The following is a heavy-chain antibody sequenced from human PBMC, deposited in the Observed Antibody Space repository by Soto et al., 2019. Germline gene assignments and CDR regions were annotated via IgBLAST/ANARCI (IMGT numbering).Heavy chain of an antibody. CDR2: ISSDGNNK. V-gene: IGHV3-30-3*01. Sequence: QVQLVESGGGVVQPGRSLRLSCAASGFTVSAYTMHWVRQAPGKGLEWVAVISSDGNNKYYTDSVKGRFTISRDTSTNTLYLQMNSLRAEDTAVYYCARWEQPLFDYWGQGTLVTGSS. D-gene: IGHD1-26*01. CDR3: ARWEQPLFDY. CDR1: GFTVSAYT. J-gene: IGHJ4*02.